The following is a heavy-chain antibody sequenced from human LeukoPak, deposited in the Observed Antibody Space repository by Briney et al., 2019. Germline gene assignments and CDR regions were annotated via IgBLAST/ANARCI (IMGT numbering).Heavy chain of an antibody. Sequence: GESLKISCKGSGYSFTSYWIGWVRQMPGKGLEWMGIIYPGDSDTRHSPSFQGQVTISADKSISTAYLQWSSLKASDTAMYYCARRVAVAGSFTDNSYYFDYWGQGTLVTVSS. V-gene: IGHV5-51*01. J-gene: IGHJ4*02. CDR3: ARRVAVAGSFTDNSYYFDY. D-gene: IGHD6-19*01. CDR1: GYSFTSYW. CDR2: IYPGDSDT.